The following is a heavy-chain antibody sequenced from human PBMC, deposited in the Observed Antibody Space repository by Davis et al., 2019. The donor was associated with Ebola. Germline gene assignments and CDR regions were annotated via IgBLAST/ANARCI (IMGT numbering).Heavy chain of an antibody. CDR3: ARLSGLFSSSSGALYFDL. CDR1: GGSISTFY. J-gene: IGHJ2*01. D-gene: IGHD6-6*01. CDR2: IYYNGDA. Sequence: SETLSLTCTVSGGSISTFYWSWIRQPPGRGLEYIGYIYYNGDADYNPSLNSRVTISVDTSKNQFSLKLTSVTAADTAVYFCARLSGLFSSSSGALYFDLWGRGTLVTVSS. V-gene: IGHV4-59*12.